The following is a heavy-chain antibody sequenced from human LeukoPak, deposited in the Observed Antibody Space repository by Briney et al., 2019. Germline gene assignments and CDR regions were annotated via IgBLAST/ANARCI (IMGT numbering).Heavy chain of an antibody. CDR1: GFTFSSYA. CDR2: ISYDGSNK. J-gene: IGHJ4*02. D-gene: IGHD4-17*01. Sequence: GGSLRLSCAASGFTFSSYAMHWVRQAPGKGLEWVAVISYDGSNKYYADSVKGRFTISRDNSKNTLYLQMNSLRAEDTAVYYCARDPFAYGYFDYWGQGTLVTVSS. CDR3: ARDPFAYGYFDY. V-gene: IGHV3-30-3*01.